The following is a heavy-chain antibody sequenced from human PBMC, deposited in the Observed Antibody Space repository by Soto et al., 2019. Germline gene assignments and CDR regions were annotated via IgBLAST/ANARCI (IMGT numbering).Heavy chain of an antibody. CDR2: ISGSGGAT. J-gene: IGHJ4*02. D-gene: IGHD6-13*01. CDR1: GFIPSSYA. CDR3: AKDAIMVSSSFNYFDF. V-gene: IGHV3-23*01. Sequence: GGSLRLSCVVSGFIPSSYAMSWVRQAPGKGLEWVSGISGSGGATSYADSVKGRFTISRDNSKNTLYLQMNILSAEDTAIYYCAKDAIMVSSSFNYFDFWGQGALVTVSS.